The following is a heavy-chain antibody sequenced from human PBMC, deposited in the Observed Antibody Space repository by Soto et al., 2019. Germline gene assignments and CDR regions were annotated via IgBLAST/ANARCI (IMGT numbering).Heavy chain of an antibody. J-gene: IGHJ5*02. CDR2: INAANGNT. Sequence: GASVKVSCKASGYTFTSYAMHWVRQPPGQRLEWMGWINAANGNTKYSQKFQGRVTITRDTSASTAYMELSSLRSEDTAVYYCARDLEQWLVRGWFDPWGQGSLVTVSS. CDR3: ARDLEQWLVRGWFDP. V-gene: IGHV1-3*01. D-gene: IGHD6-19*01. CDR1: GYTFTSYA.